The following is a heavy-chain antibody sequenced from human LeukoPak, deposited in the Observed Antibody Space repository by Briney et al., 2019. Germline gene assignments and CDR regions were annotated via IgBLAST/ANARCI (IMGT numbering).Heavy chain of an antibody. CDR1: GGSISSYY. Sequence: PETLSLTCTVSGGSISSYYWSWIRQPAGTALEWIGRIYTSGTITYNPSLKSRVTMSVDTSKNQFSLKLSSVTAADTAVYYCARDSGTTGEVKFDPWGQGTLVTVSS. CDR3: ARDSGTTGEVKFDP. D-gene: IGHD3-10*01. CDR2: IYTSGTI. V-gene: IGHV4-4*07. J-gene: IGHJ5*02.